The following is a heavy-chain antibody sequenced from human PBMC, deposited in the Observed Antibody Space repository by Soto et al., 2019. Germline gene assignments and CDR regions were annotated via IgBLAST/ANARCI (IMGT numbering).Heavy chain of an antibody. D-gene: IGHD2-15*01. CDR3: ARHFSWDSADCYSANDAFNV. CDR1: GVTFSSHV. CDR2: IIPIFETS. Sequence: QVQLVQSGPEVKTPGSSVRVSCKASGVTFSSHVVSWVRQAPGQGLEWMGGIIPIFETSNYAQKFQGRVSITADESTNTAYMDLRSLTSDDTAIYYGARHFSWDSADCYSANDAFNVWGQGTLVIVSS. V-gene: IGHV1-69*01. J-gene: IGHJ3*01.